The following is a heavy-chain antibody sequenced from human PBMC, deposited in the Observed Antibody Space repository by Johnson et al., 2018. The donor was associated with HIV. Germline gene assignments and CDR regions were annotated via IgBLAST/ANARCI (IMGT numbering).Heavy chain of an antibody. Sequence: VQLVESVGGLVQPGGSLRLSCAASEFSFGNYWMTWVRQAPGKGLEWVANIKQDGSERYYVDSVEGRFAISRDNAKNSLQLQMDSLRAEDTAVYFCARGRGALDIWGQGTMVIVSS. CDR1: EFSFGNYW. CDR2: IKQDGSER. D-gene: IGHD3-16*01. J-gene: IGHJ3*02. CDR3: ARGRGALDI. V-gene: IGHV3-7*03.